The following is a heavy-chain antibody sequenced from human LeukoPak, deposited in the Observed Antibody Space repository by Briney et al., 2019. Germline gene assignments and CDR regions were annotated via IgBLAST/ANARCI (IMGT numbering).Heavy chain of an antibody. CDR1: GVTVSSKY. CDR3: ARDNHQYGAFDY. J-gene: IGHJ4*02. Sequence: PGGSLRLSCAASGVTVSSKYMSWVRQAPGKGLEWVSVIYSGGSTHYADSVKGRFTISRDNSKNTLYLEMNSLRAEDTAVYYCARDNHQYGAFDYWGQGNLVTVSS. D-gene: IGHD4-17*01. CDR2: IYSGGST. V-gene: IGHV3-53*01.